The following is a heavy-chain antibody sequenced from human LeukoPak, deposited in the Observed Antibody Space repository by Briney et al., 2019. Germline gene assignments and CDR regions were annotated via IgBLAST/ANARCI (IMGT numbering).Heavy chain of an antibody. Sequence: ASVKVSCKASGYTFTGYYMHWVRQAPGQGLEWMGWINPNSGGTNYAQKFQGRVTMTRDTSISTAYMELSRLRSDDTAVYYCARDLGVVAAVADENWFDHWGQGTLVTVSS. V-gene: IGHV1-2*02. CDR2: INPNSGGT. J-gene: IGHJ5*02. CDR3: ARDLGVVAAVADENWFDH. D-gene: IGHD2-15*01. CDR1: GYTFTGYY.